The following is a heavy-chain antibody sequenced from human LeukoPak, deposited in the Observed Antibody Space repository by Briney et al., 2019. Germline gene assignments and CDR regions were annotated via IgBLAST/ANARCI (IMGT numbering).Heavy chain of an antibody. D-gene: IGHD5-18*01. V-gene: IGHV3-30*04. CDR3: TREKGYRYGFNYYYYMDV. CDR2: ISFDGTNK. Sequence: PGGSLRLSCAASGFAFSTYPMHWGRQAPGTGLGWVTVISFDGTNKYYGDSVKGRFTVSRDNSKNTLFLQMNSLRAEDTAVYYCTREKGYRYGFNYYYYMDVWGKGTTVTVS. J-gene: IGHJ6*03. CDR1: GFAFSTYP.